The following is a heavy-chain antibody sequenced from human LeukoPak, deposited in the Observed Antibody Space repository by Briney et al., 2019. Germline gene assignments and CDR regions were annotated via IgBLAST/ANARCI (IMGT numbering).Heavy chain of an antibody. J-gene: IGHJ4*02. CDR3: ASPRPGGSYTVAFDY. CDR1: GYTFTSYY. V-gene: IGHV1-2*02. D-gene: IGHD1-26*01. Sequence: ASVKVSCKASGYTFTSYYMHWVRQAPGQGLEWMGWINPNSGGTNYAQKFQGRVTMTRDTSISTAYMELSRLRSDDTAVYYCASPRPGGSYTVAFDYWGQGTLVTVSS. CDR2: INPNSGGT.